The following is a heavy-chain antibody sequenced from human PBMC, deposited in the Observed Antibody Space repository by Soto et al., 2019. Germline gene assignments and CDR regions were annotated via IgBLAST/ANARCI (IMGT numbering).Heavy chain of an antibody. Sequence: DEQLVESGGGLVQPGGSVRLSCAASGFSFRCFEMNWVRQAPGKGLEWLSYITASGTVTYYADSVKGRFTISRDNSKNSLFLHMNSLRADDTAIYYCARAMIIVEYGMDIWGQGTAVTVSS. V-gene: IGHV3-48*03. J-gene: IGHJ6*02. CDR2: ITASGTVT. CDR1: GFSFRCFE. D-gene: IGHD3-22*01. CDR3: ARAMIIVEYGMDI.